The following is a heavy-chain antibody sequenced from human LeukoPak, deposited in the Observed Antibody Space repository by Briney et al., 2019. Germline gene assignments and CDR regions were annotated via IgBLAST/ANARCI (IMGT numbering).Heavy chain of an antibody. CDR2: IYTSGST. D-gene: IGHD6-6*01. J-gene: IGHJ5*02. V-gene: IGHV4-4*07. CDR3: ARDVPLIAGRLEHWFDP. Sequence: SETLSLTCTVSGGSISSYYWSWIRQPAGKGLEWIGRIYTSGSTNYNPSLKSRVTMSVDTSKNQFSLKLSSVTAADTAVYYCARDVPLIAGRLEHWFDPWGQGTLVTVSS. CDR1: GGSISSYY.